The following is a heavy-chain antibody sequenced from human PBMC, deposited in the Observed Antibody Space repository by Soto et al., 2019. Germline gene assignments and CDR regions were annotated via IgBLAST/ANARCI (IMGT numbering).Heavy chain of an antibody. CDR1: GFSFSTYG. Sequence: QVHLVESGGGVVQPGRSLRLSCVASGFSFSTYGMHWVRQAPGKGLGWVAFISYDGSDKYYGDSVKGRFTISRDNSKNTVYLQMNSLRPEDTALCYCARGGSDTSTGEAFDTWGQGTMVIVSS. CDR2: ISYDGSDK. J-gene: IGHJ3*02. CDR3: ARGGSDTSTGEAFDT. V-gene: IGHV3-30*03. D-gene: IGHD6-19*01.